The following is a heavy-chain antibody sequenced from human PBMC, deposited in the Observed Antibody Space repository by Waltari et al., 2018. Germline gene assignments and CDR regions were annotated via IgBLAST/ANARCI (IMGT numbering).Heavy chain of an antibody. CDR1: GFIFSTYA. D-gene: IGHD3-10*01. Sequence: QVQLVESWGDVVHPGRSLRLSCDVSGFIFSTYAMHWVPQAPGKGLEWVSAISFDGHNKFYADSVKGRFTISRDNSKNTLYLQMNSLKADDSGVYYCARDPTYQSFGSYYDYFDYWGRGSLVTVSS. V-gene: IGHV3-30*17. CDR3: ARDPTYQSFGSYYDYFDY. J-gene: IGHJ4*02. CDR2: ISFDGHNK.